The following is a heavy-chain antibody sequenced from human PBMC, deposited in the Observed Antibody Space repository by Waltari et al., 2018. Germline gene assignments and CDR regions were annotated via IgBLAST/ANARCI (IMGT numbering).Heavy chain of an antibody. CDR2: IYYSGST. Sequence: QVQLQESGPGLVKPSETLSLTCPVSGGSISSSYWSWIRQPPGKGLEWIGYIYYSGSTNYNPSLKSRVTISVDTSKNQFSLKLSSVTAADTAVYYCAGCAVTTKAYYFDYWGQGTLVTVSS. V-gene: IGHV4-59*01. CDR3: AGCAVTTKAYYFDY. D-gene: IGHD4-17*01. CDR1: GGSISSSY. J-gene: IGHJ4*02.